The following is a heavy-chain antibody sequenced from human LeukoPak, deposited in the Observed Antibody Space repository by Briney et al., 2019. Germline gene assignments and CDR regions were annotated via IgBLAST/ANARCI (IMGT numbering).Heavy chain of an antibody. J-gene: IGHJ4*02. CDR1: GYTFTSYG. Sequence: ASVKVSCKASGYTFTSYGISWVRQAPGQGLEWMGWISAYNGNTNYAQKLQGRVTMTTDTSTSTAYMELRSLRSDDTAVYYCARALVEGSGSYWYYFDSWGQGTQVTVSS. V-gene: IGHV1-18*01. CDR2: ISAYNGNT. CDR3: ARALVEGSGSYWYYFDS. D-gene: IGHD3-10*01.